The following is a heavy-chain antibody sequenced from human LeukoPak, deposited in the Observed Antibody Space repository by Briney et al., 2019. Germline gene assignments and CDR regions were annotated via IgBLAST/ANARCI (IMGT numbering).Heavy chain of an antibody. CDR1: GFTFSSYA. V-gene: IGHV3-23*01. CDR3: ASGGSSDRGFDY. Sequence: GGSLRLSCAASGFTFSSYAMSWVRQAPGKGLEWVSAISGSGGSTYYAGSVKGRFTISRDNSKNTLYLQMNSLRAEDTAVYYCASGGSSDRGFDYWGQGTLVTVSS. D-gene: IGHD6-6*01. CDR2: ISGSGGST. J-gene: IGHJ4*02.